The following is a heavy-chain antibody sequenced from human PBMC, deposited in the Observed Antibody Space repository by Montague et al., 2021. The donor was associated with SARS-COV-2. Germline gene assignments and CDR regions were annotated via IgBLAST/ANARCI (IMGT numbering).Heavy chain of an antibody. J-gene: IGHJ4*02. CDR2: IFVTGGT. V-gene: IGHV4-4*07. CDR3: AGAFGSSFDF. Sequence: SETLSLTCTVSFGSVKNYFWSWIRQPVGKGLEWIGRIFVTGGTXXTPSLKSRVTMSLDTSKNQFSLKLRSVTAADTAIYYCAGAFGSSFDFWGQGILVAVSS. CDR1: FGSVKNYF. D-gene: IGHD6-13*01.